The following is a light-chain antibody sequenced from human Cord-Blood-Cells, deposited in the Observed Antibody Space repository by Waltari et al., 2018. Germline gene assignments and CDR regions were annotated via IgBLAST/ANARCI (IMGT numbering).Light chain of an antibody. CDR2: AAS. J-gene: IGKJ1*01. CDR3: QQLNSYPRGT. V-gene: IGKV1-9*01. Sequence: DIQLTQSPSSLSASVGDRVTITCRASQGISSYLAWYQQKPGKAPKLLIYAASTLQSGVPSRFSGSGSGTEFTLTISSLQPEDFATYYCQQLNSYPRGTFGQGTKVEIK. CDR1: QGISSY.